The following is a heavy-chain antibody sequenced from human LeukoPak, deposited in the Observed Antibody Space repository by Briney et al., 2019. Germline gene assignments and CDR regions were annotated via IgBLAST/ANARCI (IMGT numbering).Heavy chain of an antibody. J-gene: IGHJ4*02. CDR3: PKEKYTSSWYGDD. CDR1: GFSISSYA. D-gene: IGHD6-13*01. Sequence: QPGGSLRLSCAASGFSISSYAMSWVRQAPGKGLEWVSAISGSGGKTDYAGSVKGRFTISRDNSKDTVYLHMSSLRVEDTAVYYCPKEKYTSSWYGDDWGQGTLVTVSS. CDR2: ISGSGGKT. V-gene: IGHV3-23*01.